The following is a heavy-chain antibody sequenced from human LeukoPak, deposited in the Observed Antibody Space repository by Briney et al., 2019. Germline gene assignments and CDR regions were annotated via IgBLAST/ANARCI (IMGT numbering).Heavy chain of an antibody. CDR3: VKDRGGLARDFDQ. D-gene: IGHD3-10*01. J-gene: IGHJ4*02. Sequence: PGGSLSLSCSASGFIFGHYAMHWVRQAPGKGLEYVSSLKNNGGNIYYTDSVKGRFTISRDNSRNTLYLQLSNLRPEDTAVYYCVKDRGGLARDFDQWGQGTLVTVSS. CDR2: LKNNGGNI. CDR1: GFIFGHYA. V-gene: IGHV3-64D*06.